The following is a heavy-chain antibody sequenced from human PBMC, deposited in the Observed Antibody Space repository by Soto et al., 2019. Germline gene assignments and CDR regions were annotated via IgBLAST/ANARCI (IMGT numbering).Heavy chain of an antibody. CDR3: ARHGAYYDILTGYYSSYPNWFDP. CDR1: GGSISSYY. J-gene: IGHJ5*02. CDR2: IYYSGST. V-gene: IGHV4-59*08. D-gene: IGHD3-9*01. Sequence: PSETLSLTCTVSGGSISSYYWSWIRQPPGKGLEWIGYIYYSGSTNYNPSLKSRVTISVDTSKNQFSLKLSSVTAADTAVYYCARHGAYYDILTGYYSSYPNWFDPWAQGTLVTVSS.